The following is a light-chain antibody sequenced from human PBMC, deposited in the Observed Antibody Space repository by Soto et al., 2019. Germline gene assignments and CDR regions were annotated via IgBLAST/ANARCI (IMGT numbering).Light chain of an antibody. CDR2: AAS. V-gene: IGKV1-39*01. CDR1: QSISSY. J-gene: IGKJ2*01. Sequence: DIQMTQSPSSLSASVGDRVTITCRASQSISSYLNWYQQIPGKAPKLLIYAASSLQSGVPSRFSGSGSGTYFTLTISSLQPEDFATYYCQQSYSSPSSTFGQGTKLEIK. CDR3: QQSYSSPSST.